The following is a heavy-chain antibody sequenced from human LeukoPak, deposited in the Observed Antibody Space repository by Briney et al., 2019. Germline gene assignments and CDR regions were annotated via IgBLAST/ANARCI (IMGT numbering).Heavy chain of an antibody. CDR1: GFTFSGFW. D-gene: IGHD4-11*01. V-gene: IGHV3-7*03. Sequence: PGGSLRLSCAVSGFTFSGFWMSWSRQAPGKGLEWVASINSDGSEGYYADVVKGRFTISRDNAKNSLYLQINSLRAEDTAVYYCARSSDYSINWFDPWGQGTLVTVSS. CDR2: INSDGSEG. CDR3: ARSSDYSINWFDP. J-gene: IGHJ5*02.